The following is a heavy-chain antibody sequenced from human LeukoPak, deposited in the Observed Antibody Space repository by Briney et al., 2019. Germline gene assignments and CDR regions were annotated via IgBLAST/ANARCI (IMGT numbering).Heavy chain of an antibody. CDR2: IIPIFGTA. CDR1: GDIFSTSA. J-gene: IGHJ3*02. CDR3: ARDGKGYYYDSSGYYYSDDAFDI. Sequence: ASVKVSCKASGDIFSTSAISWVRQAPGQGLEWMGGIIPIFGTANYAQKFQGRVTITADESTSTAYMELSSLRSEDTAVYYCARDGKGYYYDSSGYYYSDDAFDIWGQGTMVTVSS. D-gene: IGHD3-22*01. V-gene: IGHV1-69*13.